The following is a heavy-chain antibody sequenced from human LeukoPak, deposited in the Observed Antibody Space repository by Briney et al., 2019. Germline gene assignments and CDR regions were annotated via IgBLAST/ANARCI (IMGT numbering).Heavy chain of an antibody. V-gene: IGHV3-21*01. D-gene: IGHD1-1*01. CDR3: ARDTTYKLDN. CDR1: GFTFSSYS. Sequence: GGSLRLSCAASGFTFSSYSMNWVRQAPGKGLEWVSSISSSSSYIYYADSVNGRFTISRDNAKNSLYLQMNSLRAEDTAIYYCARDTTYKLDNWGQGALVTVSS. CDR2: ISSSSSYI. J-gene: IGHJ4*02.